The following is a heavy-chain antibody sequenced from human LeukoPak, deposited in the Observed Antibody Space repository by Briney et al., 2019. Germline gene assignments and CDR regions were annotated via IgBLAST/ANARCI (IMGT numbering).Heavy chain of an antibody. J-gene: IGHJ4*02. CDR1: GFTFSSYE. CDR2: IRSSGSTI. CDR3: AWSRRFDY. V-gene: IGHV3-48*03. Sequence: QPGGSLRLSCAASGFTFSSYEMNWVRQAPGKGLEWVSYIRSSGSTIYYADSVKGRFTISRDNAKNSLFLQMNSPRAEDTAVYYCAWSRRFDYWGQGTLVTVS. D-gene: IGHD3-3*01.